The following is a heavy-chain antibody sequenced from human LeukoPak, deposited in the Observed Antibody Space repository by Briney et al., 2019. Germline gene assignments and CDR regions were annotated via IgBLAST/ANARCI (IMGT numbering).Heavy chain of an antibody. D-gene: IGHD4-17*01. CDR2: ISGSGGST. CDR1: GFTFSSYA. Sequence: GGSLRLSCAASGFTFSSYAMSWVRQAPGKGLEWVSAISGSGGSTYYADSVKGRFTISRDNSKNTLYLQMNSLRAEDTAVYYCARGPTVTTRPDYWGQGTLVTVSS. V-gene: IGHV3-23*01. J-gene: IGHJ4*02. CDR3: ARGPTVTTRPDY.